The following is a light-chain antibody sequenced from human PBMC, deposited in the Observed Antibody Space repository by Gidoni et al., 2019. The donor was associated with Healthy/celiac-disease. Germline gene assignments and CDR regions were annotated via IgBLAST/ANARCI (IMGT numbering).Light chain of an antibody. Sequence: DIVMTQSPDSLAVSLGGRATINCKSSQSVLYSSNNKNYLSWYQQKPGQPPKLLIYWASTRESGVPDRFSGSGSGTDFTRTISSLQAEDVAVYYCQQYYSTPFTCGPGTKVDIK. CDR1: QSVLYSSNNKNY. V-gene: IGKV4-1*01. CDR3: QQYYSTPFT. CDR2: WAS. J-gene: IGKJ3*01.